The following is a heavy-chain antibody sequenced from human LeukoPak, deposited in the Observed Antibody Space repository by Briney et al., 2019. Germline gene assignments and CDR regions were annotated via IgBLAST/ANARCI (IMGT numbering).Heavy chain of an antibody. CDR1: GFTFSSYG. CDR2: ISGSGSST. CDR3: AKLGYCSSTSCYYYYYYMDV. Sequence: PGGSLRLSCAASGFTFSSYGMSWVRQAPGKGLEWVSAISGSGSSTYYADSVKGRFTISRDNSKNTLYLQMNSLRAEDTAVYYCAKLGYCSSTSCYYYYYYMDVWGKGTTVTISS. V-gene: IGHV3-23*01. D-gene: IGHD2-2*01. J-gene: IGHJ6*03.